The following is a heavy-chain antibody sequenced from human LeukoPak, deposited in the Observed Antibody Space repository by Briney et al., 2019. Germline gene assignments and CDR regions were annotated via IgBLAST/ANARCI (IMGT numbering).Heavy chain of an antibody. CDR1: GFTFSSYG. CDR3: AKDLITYYYGSELDY. CDR2: ISYDGSNK. J-gene: IGHJ4*02. D-gene: IGHD3-10*01. V-gene: IGHV3-30*18. Sequence: GGSLRLSCAASGFTFSSYGMHWVRQAPGKGLEWVAVISYDGSNKYYADSVKGRFTISRDNSKNTLYLQMNSLRAEDTAVYYCAKDLITYYYGSELDYWGQGTLVTVSS.